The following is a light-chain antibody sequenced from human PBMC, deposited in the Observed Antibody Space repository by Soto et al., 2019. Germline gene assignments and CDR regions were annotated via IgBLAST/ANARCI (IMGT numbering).Light chain of an antibody. V-gene: IGKV3-20*01. Sequence: EIVLTQSPGTLSLSPGERATLSCRASQSVSSSNLAWYQHKPGQGPRLLIYGASSRATGIPDRFSGSGSGTEFTLTISSLQPEDFAVYYCQRYYNWTRTFGQGTKVDIX. CDR2: GAS. J-gene: IGKJ1*01. CDR1: QSVSSSN. CDR3: QRYYNWTRT.